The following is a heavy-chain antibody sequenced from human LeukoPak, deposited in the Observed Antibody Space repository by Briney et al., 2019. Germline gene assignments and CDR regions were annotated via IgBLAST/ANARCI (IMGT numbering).Heavy chain of an antibody. D-gene: IGHD2-21*02. Sequence: PGGSLRLSCAASGFTFSGYAMHWVRPAPGKGLEWVAVISHDGSNKYYADSVKGRFTISRDNSKNTLYVQKNSLRAEDTAVYYCAREGDCGGDCYNYFDYWGQGTLVTVSS. CDR2: ISHDGSNK. J-gene: IGHJ4*02. CDR1: GFTFSGYA. V-gene: IGHV3-30-3*01. CDR3: AREGDCGGDCYNYFDY.